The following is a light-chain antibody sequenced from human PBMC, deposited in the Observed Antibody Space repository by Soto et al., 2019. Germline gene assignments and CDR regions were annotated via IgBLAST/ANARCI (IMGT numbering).Light chain of an antibody. V-gene: IGKV3-20*01. CDR2: GAT. J-gene: IGKJ4*01. CDR1: QRFASSY. Sequence: EIGGTQAQGTLSLSPGERATLTCRASQRFASSYLAWYQQIPGQAPRLLIYGATVRATAIPGRFHGSGTGTDFTLTISRLEPEDFAVYYCQQYATSPRTLGGGARVEIK. CDR3: QQYATSPRT.